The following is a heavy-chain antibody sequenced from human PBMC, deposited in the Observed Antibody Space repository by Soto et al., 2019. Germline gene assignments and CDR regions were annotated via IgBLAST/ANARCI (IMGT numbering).Heavy chain of an antibody. D-gene: IGHD3-3*01. V-gene: IGHV4-4*07. J-gene: IGHJ6*02. Sequence: SETLSLTCTVSGGSISSYYWSWIRQPAGKGLEWIGRIYTSGSTNYNPSLKSRVTMSVDTSKNQFSLKLSSVTAADTAVYYCARDRFLEWLLTPSGYYYGMDVWGQGTTVTVS. CDR2: IYTSGST. CDR3: ARDRFLEWLLTPSGYYYGMDV. CDR1: GGSISSYY.